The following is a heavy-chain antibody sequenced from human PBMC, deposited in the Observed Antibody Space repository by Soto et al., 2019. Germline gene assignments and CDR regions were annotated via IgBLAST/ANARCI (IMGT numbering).Heavy chain of an antibody. D-gene: IGHD6-13*01. CDR2: ISWNSGSI. Sequence: EVQLVESGGGLVQPGRSLRLSCAASGFTFDDYAMHWVRQAPGKGLEWVSGISWNSGSIGYADSVKGRFTISRDNAKNSLYLQMNSLRAEDTALYYCAKARAAAGTFDYWGQGTLVTVS. J-gene: IGHJ4*02. CDR3: AKARAAAGTFDY. V-gene: IGHV3-9*01. CDR1: GFTFDDYA.